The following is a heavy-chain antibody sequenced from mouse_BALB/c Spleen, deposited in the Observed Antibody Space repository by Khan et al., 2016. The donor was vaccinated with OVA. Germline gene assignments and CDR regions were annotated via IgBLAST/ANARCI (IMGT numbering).Heavy chain of an antibody. J-gene: IGHJ2*01. CDR1: GYTFTNYW. CDR3: AGRWAARATWDYFDY. Sequence: QVQLQQSGAELVRPGTSVKMSCKAAGYTFTNYWIGWVKQRPGHGLEWVGDIYPGGGYTNYNEKFKGKATLPVDTSSSTAYMQLSSLTSADSAFYYCAGRWAARATWDYFDYWGQGTTLTVSS. D-gene: IGHD3-1*01. CDR2: IYPGGGYT. V-gene: IGHV1-63*02.